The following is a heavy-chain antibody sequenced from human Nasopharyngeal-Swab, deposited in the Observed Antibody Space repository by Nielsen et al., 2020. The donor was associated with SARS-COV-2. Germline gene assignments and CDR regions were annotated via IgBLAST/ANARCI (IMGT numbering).Heavy chain of an antibody. V-gene: IGHV1-69*13. CDR1: GGTFSSYA. Sequence: SVKVSCKASGGTFSSYAISWVRQAPGQGLEWMGGIIPIFGTANYAQKFQGRVTITADESTSTAYMELSSLRSEDTAVYYCARERVDSSNRYYYYGMDVWGQGTTVTVSS. D-gene: IGHD6-6*01. CDR2: IIPIFGTA. J-gene: IGHJ6*02. CDR3: ARERVDSSNRYYYYGMDV.